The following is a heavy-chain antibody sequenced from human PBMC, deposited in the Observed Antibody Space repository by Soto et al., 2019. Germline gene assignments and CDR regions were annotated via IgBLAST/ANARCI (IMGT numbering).Heavy chain of an antibody. CDR2: IYYSGST. J-gene: IGHJ5*02. V-gene: IGHV4-31*03. CDR3: ARTRTGITIFGVVSYNWFDP. D-gene: IGHD3-3*01. CDR1: GGSISSGGYY. Sequence: SETLSLTCTVSGGSISSGGYYWSWIRQHPXKGLEWIGYIYYSGSTYYNPSLKSRVTISVDTSKNQFSLKLSSVTAADTAVYYCARTRTGITIFGVVSYNWFDPWGQGTLVTVSS.